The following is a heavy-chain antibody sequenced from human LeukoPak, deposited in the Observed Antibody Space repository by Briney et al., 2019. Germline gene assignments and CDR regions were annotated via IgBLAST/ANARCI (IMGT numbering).Heavy chain of an antibody. CDR1: GYTFTSYY. J-gene: IGHJ3*02. CDR2: INPSGGST. V-gene: IGHV1-46*01. D-gene: IGHD3-9*01. CDR3: ARENHNYDILTGPGDAFDI. Sequence: ASVKVSCKASGYTFTSYYMHWVRQAPGQGLEWMGTINPSGGSTSYAQKFQGRVTMTRDTSTSTVYMELSSLRSEDTAVYYCARENHNYDILTGPGDAFDIWGQGTMVTVSS.